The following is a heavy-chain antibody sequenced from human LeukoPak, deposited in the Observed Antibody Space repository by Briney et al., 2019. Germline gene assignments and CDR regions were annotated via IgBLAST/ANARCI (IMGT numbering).Heavy chain of an antibody. CDR3: AKAMIVVGPPWDYFDY. CDR1: GFMFSNYA. V-gene: IGHV3-23*01. D-gene: IGHD3-22*01. J-gene: IGHJ4*02. CDR2: ISGSGDAT. Sequence: PGGSLRLSCAASGFMFSNYAMTWVRQAPGKGLESISVISGSGDATNYADSVKGRFTISRDNSKSMLYVQMNSLRAEDTAVYYCAKAMIVVGPPWDYFDYWGQGTLVTVSS.